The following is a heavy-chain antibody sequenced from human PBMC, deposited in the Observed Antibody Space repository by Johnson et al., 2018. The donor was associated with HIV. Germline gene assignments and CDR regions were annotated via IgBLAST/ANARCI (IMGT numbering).Heavy chain of an antibody. Sequence: EVKLLESGGGLVQPGGSLRLSCAASGFTFSSYAMSWVRQAPGKGLEWVSAISGSGGSTYYADSVKGRFTISRDNSKNPLYLQMNNLRAVDTAVYYCERDWEDHGAFDIWGQGTMVTVSS. CDR1: GFTFSSYA. CDR3: ERDWEDHGAFDI. J-gene: IGHJ3*02. D-gene: IGHD1-26*01. V-gene: IGHV3-23*01. CDR2: ISGSGGST.